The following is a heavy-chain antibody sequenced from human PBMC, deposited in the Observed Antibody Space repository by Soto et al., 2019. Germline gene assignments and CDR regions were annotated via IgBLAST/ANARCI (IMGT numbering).Heavy chain of an antibody. CDR2: INPNTGST. CDR1: GYSLSNDY. Sequence: ASVNVSFKASGYSLSNDYMHCLRQTPGQGLEWMGLINPNTGSTNYAQKFQGRVTMTRDTSTSTVYMELSSLRSEDTAVYYCAREYSSGWSGNFDYWGQGTLVTVSS. CDR3: AREYSSGWSGNFDY. J-gene: IGHJ4*02. V-gene: IGHV1-46*01. D-gene: IGHD6-19*01.